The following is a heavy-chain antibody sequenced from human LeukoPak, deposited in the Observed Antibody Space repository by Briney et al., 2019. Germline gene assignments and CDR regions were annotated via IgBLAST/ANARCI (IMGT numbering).Heavy chain of an antibody. V-gene: IGHV3-23*01. CDR2: ISGSGGST. CDR1: GFIFNNYD. Sequence: GGSLRLSCVVSGFIFNNYDMSWVRQAPGKGLEWVSAISGSGGSTCYADSVKGRFTISRDNSKNTLYLQMNSLRVEDTAIYYCAKVTVTMAATGDYWGQGTLVTVSS. CDR3: AKVTVTMAATGDY. J-gene: IGHJ4*02. D-gene: IGHD2-15*01.